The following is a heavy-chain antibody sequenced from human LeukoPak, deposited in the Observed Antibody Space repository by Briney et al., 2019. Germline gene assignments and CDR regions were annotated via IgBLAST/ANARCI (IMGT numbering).Heavy chain of an antibody. Sequence: SQTLSLTCTVSGGSISSGYYWGWIRQPPGKGLEWIGSIYHSGSTYYNPSLKSRVTISVDTSKNQFSLKLSSVTAADTAVYYCAREARDDYVWGSYRLFDYWGQGTLVTVSS. V-gene: IGHV4-38-2*02. CDR3: AREARDDYVWGSYRLFDY. J-gene: IGHJ4*02. CDR1: GGSISSGYY. D-gene: IGHD3-16*02. CDR2: IYHSGST.